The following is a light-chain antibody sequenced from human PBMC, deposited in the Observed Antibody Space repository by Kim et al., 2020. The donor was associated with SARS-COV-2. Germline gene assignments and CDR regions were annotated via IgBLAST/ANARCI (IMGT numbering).Light chain of an antibody. J-gene: IGKJ1*01. Sequence: SVSPGERATLSCRASQSVSSNLAWYQQKPGQAPRLLFYGASTRATGIPARFSGSGSGTEFTLTISSLQSEDFAVYYCQHYNNLWTFGQGTKVDIK. CDR3: QHYNNLWT. CDR2: GAS. V-gene: IGKV3-15*01. CDR1: QSVSSN.